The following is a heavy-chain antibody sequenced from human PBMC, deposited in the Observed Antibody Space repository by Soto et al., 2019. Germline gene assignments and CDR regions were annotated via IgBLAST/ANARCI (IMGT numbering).Heavy chain of an antibody. CDR2: ASHTGGT. V-gene: IGHV4-34*01. Sequence: QVQVQQWGAGLLKFSETLSLTCAVNGGSFSGWHWNWIRQPPGKGLEWIGEASHTGGTNYNPSLESRVTISVERSRNQSSLKLTSVSAADTAVYYCARSRNLDVWGPGTTVIVSS. CDR1: GGSFSGWH. J-gene: IGHJ6*02. D-gene: IGHD1-1*01. CDR3: ARSRNLDV.